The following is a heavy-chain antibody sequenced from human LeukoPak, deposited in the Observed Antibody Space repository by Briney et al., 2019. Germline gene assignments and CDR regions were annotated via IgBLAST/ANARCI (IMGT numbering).Heavy chain of an antibody. CDR2: IYYSGST. V-gene: IGHV4-39*07. CDR3: ARDVLDDFWRTDP. Sequence: PSETLSLTCTVSGGSISSSSYYWRWIRQPPGTGLEWIGRIYYSGSTYYNPSLKSRVTISVDTSKNQFSLKLSSVTAADTAVYYCARDVLDDFWRTDPWGQGTLVTVSS. D-gene: IGHD3-3*01. CDR1: GGSISSSSYY. J-gene: IGHJ5*02.